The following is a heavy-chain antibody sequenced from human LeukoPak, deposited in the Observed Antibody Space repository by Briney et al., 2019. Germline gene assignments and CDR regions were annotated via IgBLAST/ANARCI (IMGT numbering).Heavy chain of an antibody. Sequence: SETLSLTCTVSGGPISSSSYYWGWIRQPPGKGLEWIGSIYYSGSTYYNSSLKSRVTISVDTSKNQFSLKLSSVTAADTAVYYCARLGHSSGYSGPGRAWGQGTLVTVSS. CDR3: ARLGHSSGYSGPGRA. CDR2: IYYSGST. D-gene: IGHD3-22*01. V-gene: IGHV4-39*01. J-gene: IGHJ4*02. CDR1: GGPISSSSYY.